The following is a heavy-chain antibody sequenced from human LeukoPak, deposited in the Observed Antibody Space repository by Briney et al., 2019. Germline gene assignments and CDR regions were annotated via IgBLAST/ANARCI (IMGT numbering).Heavy chain of an antibody. J-gene: IGHJ4*02. D-gene: IGHD3-22*01. Sequence: ASVKVSCKVSGYTLTELSVHWVRQAPGKGLEWMGGFDPEDGETIYAQKFQGRVTMTEDTSTDTAYMEQSSLRSEDTAVYYCATASANYYDSSGYPDYWGQGTLVTVSS. CDR1: GYTLTELS. CDR3: ATASANYYDSSGYPDY. V-gene: IGHV1-24*01. CDR2: FDPEDGET.